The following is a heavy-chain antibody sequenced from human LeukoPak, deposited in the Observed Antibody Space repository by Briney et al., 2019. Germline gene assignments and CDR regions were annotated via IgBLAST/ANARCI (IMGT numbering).Heavy chain of an antibody. CDR1: GFTFSNFG. CDR3: ARERPSTRSAFDS. V-gene: IGHV3-7*01. J-gene: IGHJ4*02. Sequence: GRSLRLSCAASGFTFSNFGMHWVRQAPGKGLEWVANIKEDGSGKNYVDSVKGRFTISRDNAKNSLYLQMNTLRAEDTAVYYCARERPSTRSAFDSWGQGTLVTVSS. D-gene: IGHD2-2*01. CDR2: IKEDGSGK.